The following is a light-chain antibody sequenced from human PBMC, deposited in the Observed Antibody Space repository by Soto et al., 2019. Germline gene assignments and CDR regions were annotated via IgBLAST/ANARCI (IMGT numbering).Light chain of an antibody. CDR2: WAS. CDR3: QQYCSSPIT. J-gene: IGKJ5*01. CDR1: QSVLSSSNNKNH. Sequence: DIVMTQSQESLAVSLGERATINCKSSQSVLSSSNNKNHLVWYQQKPGQPPKLLIYWASTRESGVPDRVSGSGSGKDFTLTISSLQAEDVAVYYCQQYCSSPITFGQGTRLEIK. V-gene: IGKV4-1*01.